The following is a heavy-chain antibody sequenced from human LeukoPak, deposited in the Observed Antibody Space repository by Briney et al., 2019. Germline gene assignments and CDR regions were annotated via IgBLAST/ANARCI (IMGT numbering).Heavy chain of an antibody. Sequence: AGESLKISCKGSGYSFTSYWIGWVRQMPGEGLEWMGIIYPGDSDIRYSPSFQGQVTISADKSISTAYLQWSSLKASDTAMYYCARRRIVVVPAANLGDYYYYYYMDVWGKGTTVTVSS. CDR2: IYPGDSDI. V-gene: IGHV5-51*01. CDR3: ARRRIVVVPAANLGDYYYYYYMDV. D-gene: IGHD2-2*01. J-gene: IGHJ6*03. CDR1: GYSFTSYW.